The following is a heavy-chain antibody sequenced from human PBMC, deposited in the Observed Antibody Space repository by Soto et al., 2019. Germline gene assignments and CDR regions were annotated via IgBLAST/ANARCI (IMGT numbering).Heavy chain of an antibody. CDR3: AHIPNYYQYDWFDP. V-gene: IGHV2-5*02. CDR1: GFSLTTRGVG. CDR2: IYWDDDK. D-gene: IGHD3-16*01. J-gene: IGHJ5*02. Sequence: QITLKESGPPLVKPTQTLTLTCTFSGFSLTTRGVGVGWIRQPPGKALECLALIYWDDDKRYSPSLQSRLSITKDTSKNQVVLTMTNVYPVDTATYYCAHIPNYYQYDWFDPWGQGTLVSVSS.